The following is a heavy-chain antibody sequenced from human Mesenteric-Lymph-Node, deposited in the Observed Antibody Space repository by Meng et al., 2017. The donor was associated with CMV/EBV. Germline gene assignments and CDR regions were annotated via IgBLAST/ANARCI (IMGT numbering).Heavy chain of an antibody. CDR3: ATDPDHYYYGISV. V-gene: IGHV3-30*02. Sequence: GESLKISCAASGFTFSSYAMHWVRQAPGKGLEWVAVIRYDGINDDYADSVKGRFTISRDNSKNTLYLHMNSLRAEDTAVSYCATDPDHYYYGISVWGQVTTVPVSS. J-gene: IGHJ6*02. CDR2: IRYDGIND. CDR1: GFTFSSYA.